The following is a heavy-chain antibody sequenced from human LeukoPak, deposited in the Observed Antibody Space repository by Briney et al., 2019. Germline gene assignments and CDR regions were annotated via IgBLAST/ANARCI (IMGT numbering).Heavy chain of an antibody. D-gene: IGHD3-22*01. V-gene: IGHV3-30*02. CDR1: GFTFSSYC. Sequence: WGSLRLSCAASGFTFSSYCMHWVRQAPGKGLEWVAFIRYDGSNKYYADSVKGRFTISRDNSKNTLYLQMNSLRAEDTAVYYCATFTYYYDSSGYSQGDYWGQGTLVTVSS. CDR2: IRYDGSNK. CDR3: ATFTYYYDSSGYSQGDY. J-gene: IGHJ4*02.